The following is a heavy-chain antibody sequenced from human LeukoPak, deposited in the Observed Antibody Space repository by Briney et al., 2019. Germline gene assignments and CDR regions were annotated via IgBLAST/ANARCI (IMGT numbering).Heavy chain of an antibody. V-gene: IGHV1-69*05. D-gene: IGHD5-12*01. CDR2: IIPIFGTA. Sequence: SVKVSCKASGGTFSSYAISWVRQAPGQGLEWMGGIIPIFGTANYAQKFQGRVTIATDESTSTAYMELSSLRSEDTAVYYCARGPDGYELYNWFDPWGQGTLVTVSS. CDR3: ARGPDGYELYNWFDP. CDR1: GGTFSSYA. J-gene: IGHJ5*02.